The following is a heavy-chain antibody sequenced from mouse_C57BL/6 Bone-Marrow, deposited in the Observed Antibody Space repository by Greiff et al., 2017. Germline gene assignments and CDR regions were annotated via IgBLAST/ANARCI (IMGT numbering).Heavy chain of an antibody. J-gene: IGHJ1*03. V-gene: IGHV1-59*01. CDR3: ASHYGYYVYWYFDV. CDR2: IDPSDSYT. Sequence: QVQLQQPGAELVRPGTSVKLSCKASGYTFTSYWMHWVKQRPGQGLEWIGVIDPSDSYTNYNQKFKGKATLTVDTSSSTAYMQLSSLTSEDSAVYYCASHYGYYVYWYFDVRGTGTTVTVAS. CDR1: GYTFTSYW. D-gene: IGHD2-3*01.